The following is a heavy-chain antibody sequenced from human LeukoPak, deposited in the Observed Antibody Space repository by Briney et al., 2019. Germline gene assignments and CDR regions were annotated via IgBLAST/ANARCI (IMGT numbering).Heavy chain of an antibody. V-gene: IGHV3-23*01. Sequence: GGSLRLSCAASGFTFSSYAMSWVRQAPGKGLEWVSAISGSGGSTYYADSVKGRFTISRDNSKNTLYLQMNSLRAEDTAVYYCASRNYYDSSGYYYYYFDYWGQGILVTVSS. CDR3: ASRNYYDSSGYYYYYFDY. D-gene: IGHD3-22*01. CDR1: GFTFSSYA. J-gene: IGHJ4*02. CDR2: ISGSGGST.